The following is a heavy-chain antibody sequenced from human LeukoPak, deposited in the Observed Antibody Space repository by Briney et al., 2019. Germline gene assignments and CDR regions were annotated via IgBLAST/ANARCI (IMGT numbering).Heavy chain of an antibody. V-gene: IGHV1-18*01. D-gene: IGHD2-2*01. J-gene: IGHJ5*02. CDR3: ARDGPRDQTPHNWFDP. CDR2: ISAYNGNT. Sequence: GASVKVSCKASGYTFTSYGISWVRQAPGQGLEWMGWISAYNGNTNYAQKLQGSVTMTTDTSTSTAYMELRSLRSDDTAVYYCARDGPRDQTPHNWFDPWGQGTLVTVSS. CDR1: GYTFTSYG.